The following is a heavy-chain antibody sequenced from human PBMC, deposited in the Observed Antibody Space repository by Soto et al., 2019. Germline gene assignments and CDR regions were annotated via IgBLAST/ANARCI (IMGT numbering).Heavy chain of an antibody. V-gene: IGHV3-53*01. Sequence: GGSLRLSCAASGFTVSSNYMSWVRQAPGKGLEWVSVIYSGGSTYYAGSVKGRFTISRDNSKNTLYLQMNSLRAEDTAVYYCARASLFIGSGMDYWGQGTLVTVSS. CDR1: GFTVSSNY. J-gene: IGHJ4*02. CDR2: IYSGGST. D-gene: IGHD6-19*01. CDR3: ARASLFIGSGMDY.